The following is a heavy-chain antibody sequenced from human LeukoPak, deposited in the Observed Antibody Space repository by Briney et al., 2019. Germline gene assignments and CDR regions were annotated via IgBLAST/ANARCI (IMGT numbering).Heavy chain of an antibody. D-gene: IGHD3-22*01. Sequence: GGSLRLSCAASGFTFSSYAMSWVRQAPGEGLEWVSAISGSGGSTYYADSVKGRFTISRDNSKNTLYLQMNSLRAEDTAVYYCAKDEAITMIVVVNYFDYWGQGTLVTVSS. CDR2: ISGSGGST. CDR1: GFTFSSYA. J-gene: IGHJ4*02. CDR3: AKDEAITMIVVVNYFDY. V-gene: IGHV3-23*01.